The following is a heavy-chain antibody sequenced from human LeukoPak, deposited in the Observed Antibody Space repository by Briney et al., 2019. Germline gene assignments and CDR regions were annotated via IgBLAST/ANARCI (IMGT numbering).Heavy chain of an antibody. CDR1: GFTVSSYA. CDR3: AKGYGSGSYYIPH. J-gene: IGHJ4*02. CDR2: ISGSGGST. D-gene: IGHD3-10*01. Sequence: GGSLRLSCAASGFTVSSYAMSWVRQAPGKGLEWVSAISGSGGSTYYADSVKGRFTISRDNSKNTLYLQMNTLRAEDTAVYCCAKGYGSGSYYIPHWGQGTLVTVSS. V-gene: IGHV3-23*01.